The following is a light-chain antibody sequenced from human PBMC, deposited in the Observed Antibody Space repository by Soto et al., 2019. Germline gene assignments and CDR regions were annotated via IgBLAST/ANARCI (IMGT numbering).Light chain of an antibody. CDR1: SSDGGGYNY. J-gene: IGLJ1*01. CDR2: EVT. Sequence: QSALTQPASVSGSPGQSITISCTGTSSDGGGYNYVSWYQQHPGKAPKLLLYEVTNRPSGVSNRFSSSKSGNTASLTISGLQAEDEADYYCSSYTSSSTPYVFGTGTKLTGL. CDR3: SSYTSSSTPYV. V-gene: IGLV2-14*01.